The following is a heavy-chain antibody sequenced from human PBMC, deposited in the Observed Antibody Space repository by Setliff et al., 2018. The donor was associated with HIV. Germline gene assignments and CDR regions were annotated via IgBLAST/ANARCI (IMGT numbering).Heavy chain of an antibody. D-gene: IGHD2-21*01. J-gene: IGHJ3*02. CDR2: IYYSGST. Sequence: SETLSLTCTVSGGSISSSAYYWGWIRQPPGKGLEWIGSIYYSGSTYYNPSLKSRVAISLDTSRNQFSLKLSSVTAADKAVFYCARDPLWMRAFDILGQGTMVTVSS. CDR3: ARDPLWMRAFDI. CDR1: GGSISSSAYY. V-gene: IGHV4-39*07.